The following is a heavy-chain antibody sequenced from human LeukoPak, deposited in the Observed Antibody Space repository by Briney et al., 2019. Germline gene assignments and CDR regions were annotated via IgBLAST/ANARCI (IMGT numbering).Heavy chain of an antibody. Sequence: PGGSLRLSCAASGFTFGGYSMNWVRQAPGKGLEWASYISSGSTTIYYADSVKGRFTISRDNAKNSLYLQMNSLRAEDTAVYYCARETRYCFDYWGQGTLVTVSS. CDR3: ARETRYCFDY. CDR2: ISSGSTTI. CDR1: GFTFGGYS. J-gene: IGHJ4*02. V-gene: IGHV3-48*04.